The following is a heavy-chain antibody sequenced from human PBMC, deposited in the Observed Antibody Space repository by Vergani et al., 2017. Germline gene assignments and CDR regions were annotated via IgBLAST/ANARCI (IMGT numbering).Heavy chain of an antibody. CDR2: IYPGDSDT. Sequence: EVQLVQSGAEVKKPGESLKISCKGSGYSFTSYWIGWVRQMPGKGLEWMGIIYPGDSDTRYSPSFQGQVTISADKSIITAYLQWSSLKASDPAMYYCARHMSARGSSSGDYYYGMDVWGQGTTVTVSS. D-gene: IGHD6-6*01. CDR3: ARHMSARGSSSGDYYYGMDV. CDR1: GYSFTSYW. J-gene: IGHJ6*02. V-gene: IGHV5-51*01.